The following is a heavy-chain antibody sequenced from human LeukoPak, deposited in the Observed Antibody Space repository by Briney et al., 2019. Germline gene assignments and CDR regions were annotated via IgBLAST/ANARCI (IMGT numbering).Heavy chain of an antibody. Sequence: ASVKVSCKASGYTFTSYGISWVRQAPGQGLEWMGWINTNTGNPTYAQGFTGRFVFSLDTSVSTAYLQISSLKAEDTAVYYCARVIYDSSGTYFDYWGQGTLVTVSS. V-gene: IGHV7-4-1*02. D-gene: IGHD3-22*01. CDR2: INTNTGNP. CDR3: ARVIYDSSGTYFDY. CDR1: GYTFTSYG. J-gene: IGHJ4*02.